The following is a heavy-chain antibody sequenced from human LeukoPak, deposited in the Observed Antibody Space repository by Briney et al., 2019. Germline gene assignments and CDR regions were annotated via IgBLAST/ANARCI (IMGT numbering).Heavy chain of an antibody. CDR3: ARHQTPFV. V-gene: IGHV3-7*01. Sequence: GGSLRLSWAASGFTFRSYAMSWVRQAPGKGLEWVANIKPDGSEKYYVDSVKGRFTISRDNAKNSLYLQMNSLRAEDTAVYYCARHQTPFVWGQGTLVTVSS. CDR1: GFTFRSYA. J-gene: IGHJ4*02. CDR2: IKPDGSEK.